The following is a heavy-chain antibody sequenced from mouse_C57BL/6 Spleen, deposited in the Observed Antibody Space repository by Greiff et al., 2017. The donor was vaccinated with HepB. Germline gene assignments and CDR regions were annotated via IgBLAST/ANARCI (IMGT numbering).Heavy chain of an antibody. CDR1: GYTFTDYN. V-gene: IGHV1-18*01. CDR2: INPNNGGT. CDR3: ARWGYSHFDY. J-gene: IGHJ2*01. Sequence: EVMLVESGPELVKPGASVKIPCKASGYTFTDYNMDWVKQSHGKSLEWIGDINPNNGGTIYNQKFKGKATLTVDKSSSTAYMELRSLTSEDTAVYYCARWGYSHFDYWGQGTTLTVSS.